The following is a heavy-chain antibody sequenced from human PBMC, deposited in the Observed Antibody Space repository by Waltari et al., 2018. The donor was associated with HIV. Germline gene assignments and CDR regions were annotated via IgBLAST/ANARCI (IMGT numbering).Heavy chain of an antibody. D-gene: IGHD2-2*01. V-gene: IGHV1-46*01. CDR1: GYTFTRSY. J-gene: IGHJ4*02. CDR2: INPSGGST. Sequence: QVQLVQSGAEVKKPGASVKVSCKASGYTFTRSYMNWVRQAPGQGVEWMGIINPSGGSTSYAQKFQGRVTLTRDTSTSTVYMELSSLRSEDTAVYYCARDGGVVVPSDYWGQGTLVTVSS. CDR3: ARDGGVVVPSDY.